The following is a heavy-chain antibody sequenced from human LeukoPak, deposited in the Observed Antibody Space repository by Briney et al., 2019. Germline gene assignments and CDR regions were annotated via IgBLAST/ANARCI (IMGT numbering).Heavy chain of an antibody. CDR1: GFTFGTYS. D-gene: IGHD3-10*02. CDR2: ISSSSNLI. CDR3: ATPFRDNFYGIYV. Sequence: GGSLRLSCVGSGFTFGTYSMNWVRQAPGRGLEWVASISSSSNLIYYADSLKGRFTISRDNSEKSLYLQRNSLRAGDRAGYYGATPFRDNFYGIYVGGQGPTAIVS. J-gene: IGHJ6*02. V-gene: IGHV3-21*01.